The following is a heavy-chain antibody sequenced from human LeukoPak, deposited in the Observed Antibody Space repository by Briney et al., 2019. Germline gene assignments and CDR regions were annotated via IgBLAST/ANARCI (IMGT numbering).Heavy chain of an antibody. CDR2: ISGSGGST. CDR1: GFTFSSYG. CDR3: AKADHLGYCSSTSCYVGAFDI. D-gene: IGHD2-2*01. V-gene: IGHV3-23*01. Sequence: PGGSLRLSCAASGFTFSSYGMHWVRQAPGKGLEWVSAISGSGGSTYYADSVKGRFTISRDNSKNTLYLQMNSLRAEDTAVYYCAKADHLGYCSSTSCYVGAFDIWGQGTMVTVSS. J-gene: IGHJ3*02.